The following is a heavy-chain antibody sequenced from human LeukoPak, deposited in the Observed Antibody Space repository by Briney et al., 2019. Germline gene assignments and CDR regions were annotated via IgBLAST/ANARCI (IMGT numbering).Heavy chain of an antibody. CDR3: AREGSSGYYYHYFDY. J-gene: IGHJ4*02. CDR1: GYSISSGYY. V-gene: IGHV4-38-2*02. D-gene: IGHD3-22*01. CDR2: IYHSGST. Sequence: SETLSLTCTVSGYSISSGYYWGWIRQPPGKGLEWSGRIYHSGSTYYNPSLRSRVTISVDTSKNQFSLKLSSVTAADTAVYYCAREGSSGYYYHYFDYWGQGTLVTVSS.